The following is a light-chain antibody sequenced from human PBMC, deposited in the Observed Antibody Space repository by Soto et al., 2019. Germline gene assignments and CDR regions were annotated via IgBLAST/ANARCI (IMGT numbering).Light chain of an antibody. CDR1: SSDIGAGYR. CDR2: NNS. J-gene: IGLJ2*01. Sequence: QSVLTQPPSVSGAPGQRVTISCTGSSSDIGAGYRVRWYQQVPGTAPKVLIYNNSNRPSGVPARFSGSKSGTSASLAISGLQAEDEADYYCSSFVHKNNLIFGGGTKVTVL. V-gene: IGLV1-40*01. CDR3: SSFVHKNNLI.